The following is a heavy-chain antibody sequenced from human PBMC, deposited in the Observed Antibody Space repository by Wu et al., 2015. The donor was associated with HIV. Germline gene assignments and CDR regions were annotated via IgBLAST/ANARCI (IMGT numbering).Heavy chain of an antibody. Sequence: QVQLVQSGAEVRKPGASVKVSCKASGYSFTTYYLNWVRQAPGQGLEWMGIINPSAGSTTYAQKFQGRVTMTRDTSTTTVYMELSSLRSEDTAVYYCARGIAVAGAFGMDVVGQGTTVTVSS. CDR2: INPSAGST. CDR1: GYSFTTYY. V-gene: IGHV1-46*01. CDR3: ARGIAVAGAFGMDV. J-gene: IGHJ6*02. D-gene: IGHD6-19*01.